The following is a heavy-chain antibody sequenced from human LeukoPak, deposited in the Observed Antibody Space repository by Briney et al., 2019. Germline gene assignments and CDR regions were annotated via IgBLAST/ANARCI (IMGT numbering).Heavy chain of an antibody. CDR2: ISGSGGST. D-gene: IGHD3-10*01. J-gene: IGHJ4*02. CDR3: AKLPLFYVSGSYLDY. CDR1: GFTFSSYA. Sequence: GGSLRLSCAASGFTFSSYAMSWVRQAPGKGLEWVSAISGSGGSTYYADSVKGRFTISRDNSKNTLYLQMNSLRAEDTAVYYCAKLPLFYVSGSYLDYWGQGPLVTVSS. V-gene: IGHV3-23*01.